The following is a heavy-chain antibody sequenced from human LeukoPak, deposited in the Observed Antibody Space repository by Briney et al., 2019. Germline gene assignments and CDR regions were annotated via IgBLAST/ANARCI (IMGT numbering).Heavy chain of an antibody. V-gene: IGHV4-39*01. CDR2: IYYSGST. CDR3: ARHKNIGTIFGVVPYFDY. D-gene: IGHD3-3*01. J-gene: IGHJ4*02. CDR1: GGSISSSSYY. Sequence: SETLSLTCTVSGGSISSSSYYWGWIRQPPGKGLEWIVSIYYSGSTYYNPSLKSRVTISVDTSKNQFSLKLSSVTAADTAVYYCARHKNIGTIFGVVPYFDYWGQGTLVTVSS.